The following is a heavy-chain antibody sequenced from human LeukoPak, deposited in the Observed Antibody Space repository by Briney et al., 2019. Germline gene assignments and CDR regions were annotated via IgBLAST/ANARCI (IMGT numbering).Heavy chain of an antibody. Sequence: SETLSLTCAVYGGSFSGYYWSWIRQPPGKGLEWIGEINHSGSTNYNPSLKSRVTISVDTSKNQFSLKLSSVTAADTAVYYCARGIAGGPWGQGTLVTVSS. CDR2: INHSGST. CDR3: ARGIAGGP. V-gene: IGHV4-34*01. J-gene: IGHJ5*02. CDR1: GGSFSGYY. D-gene: IGHD6-13*01.